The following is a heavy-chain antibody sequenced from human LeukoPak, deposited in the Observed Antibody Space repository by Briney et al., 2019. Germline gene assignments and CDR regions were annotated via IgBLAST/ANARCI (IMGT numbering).Heavy chain of an antibody. V-gene: IGHV3-23*01. CDR3: AKGGQNYEFWRFNY. J-gene: IGHJ4*02. CDR2: ISGNGAST. CDR1: GFSFSIYA. Sequence: GGSLRLSCAASGFSFSIYAMSWVRQAPGKGLEWVSSISGNGASTYYGDSVKGRFTISRDNSKNTVYVQMNSLRDEDTAVYYCAKGGQNYEFWRFNYRGRGTLVTVSS. D-gene: IGHD3-3*01.